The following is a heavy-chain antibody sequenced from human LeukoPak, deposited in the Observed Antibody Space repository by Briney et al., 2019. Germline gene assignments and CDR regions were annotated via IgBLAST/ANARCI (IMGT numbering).Heavy chain of an antibody. V-gene: IGHV4-30-2*01. Sequence: SETLSLTCTVSGGSISSGGYYWSWIRQPPGKGLEWIGYIYHSGSTYYNPSLKSRVTISVDRSKNQFSLKLSSVTAADTAVYYCAREEVGATTPPYAFDIWGQGTMVTVSS. CDR3: AREEVGATTPPYAFDI. J-gene: IGHJ3*02. D-gene: IGHD1-26*01. CDR2: IYHSGST. CDR1: GGSISSGGYY.